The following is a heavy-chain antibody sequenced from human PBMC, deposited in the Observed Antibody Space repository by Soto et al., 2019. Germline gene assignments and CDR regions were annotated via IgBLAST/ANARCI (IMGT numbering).Heavy chain of an antibody. Sequence: KASETLSLTCTVSGGSISSSSYYWGWIRQPPGKGLEWIGSIYYSGSTYYNPSLKSRVTISVDTSKNQFSLKLSSVTAADTAVYYCARLRAAAGPNYFDYWGQGTLVTVSS. V-gene: IGHV4-39*01. CDR3: ARLRAAAGPNYFDY. J-gene: IGHJ4*02. CDR2: IYYSGST. D-gene: IGHD6-13*01. CDR1: GGSISSSSYY.